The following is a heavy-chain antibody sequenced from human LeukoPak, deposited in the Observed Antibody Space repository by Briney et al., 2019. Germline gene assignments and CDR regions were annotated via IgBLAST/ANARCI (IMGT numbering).Heavy chain of an antibody. Sequence: SVTVSCKASGGTFSSYAISWVRQAPGQGLEWMGGIIPIFGTANYAQKFQGRVTITADKSTSTAYMELSSLRSEDTAVYYCAREGYGSGSYYYYYYYYGMDVWGKGTTVTASS. D-gene: IGHD3-10*01. J-gene: IGHJ6*04. V-gene: IGHV1-69*06. CDR2: IIPIFGTA. CDR1: GGTFSSYA. CDR3: AREGYGSGSYYYYYYYYGMDV.